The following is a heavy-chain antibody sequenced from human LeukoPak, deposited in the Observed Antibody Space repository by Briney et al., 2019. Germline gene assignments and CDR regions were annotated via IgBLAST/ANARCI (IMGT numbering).Heavy chain of an antibody. J-gene: IGHJ4*02. CDR2: ISSSSSYI. D-gene: IGHD1-26*01. Sequence: GGSLRLSCAASGFTFSRYSRNWVRQAPGKGLEWVSSISSSSSYISYADSLKGRFTISRDNAKNSLYLQMNSLRGEDTAVYYCAKDLGDSGPTPDSDYWGQGTLVTVSS. V-gene: IGHV3-21*01. CDR3: AKDLGDSGPTPDSDY. CDR1: GFTFSRYS.